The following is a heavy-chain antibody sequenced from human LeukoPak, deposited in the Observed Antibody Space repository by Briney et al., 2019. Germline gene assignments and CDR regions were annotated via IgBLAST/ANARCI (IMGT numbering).Heavy chain of an antibody. CDR2: ISSSSSYI. CDR3: ARGRGRLLGGFGRIYYYGMDV. CDR1: GFTFSSYG. V-gene: IGHV3-21*01. J-gene: IGHJ6*02. Sequence: GGSLRLSCAGSGFTFSSYGMDWVRQAPGKGLEWVSSISSSSSYIYYADSVKGRFTISRDNAKNSLYLQMNSLRAEDTAVYYCARGRGRLLGGFGRIYYYGMDVWGQGTTVTVSS. D-gene: IGHD3-10*01.